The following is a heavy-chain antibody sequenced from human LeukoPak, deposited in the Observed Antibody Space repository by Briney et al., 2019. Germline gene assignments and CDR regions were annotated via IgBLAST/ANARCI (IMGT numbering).Heavy chain of an antibody. CDR3: ATDSIGPATDFDY. J-gene: IGHJ4*02. V-gene: IGHV3-33*01. Sequence: GGSRTLSCAASGFTFSAYGMHWVRQAPGKGLEWVAAIWSDGGKSYNSDSVKGRFTISRDNSKNTLYLQMNSLRADDTAVYYCATDSIGPATDFDYWGQGTLVTVSS. CDR1: GFTFSAYG. CDR2: IWSDGGKS. D-gene: IGHD2-2*01.